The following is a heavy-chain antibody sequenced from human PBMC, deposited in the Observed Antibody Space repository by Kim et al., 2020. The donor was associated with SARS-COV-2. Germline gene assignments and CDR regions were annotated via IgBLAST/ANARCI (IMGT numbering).Heavy chain of an antibody. CDR2: ISSSSSYI. D-gene: IGHD4-17*01. CDR3: ARAPPPTGVTTAQGGY. Sequence: GGSLRLSCAASGFTFSSYSMNWVRQAPGKGLEWVSSISSSSSYIYYADSVKGRFTISRDNAKNSLYLQMNSLRAEDTAVYYCARAPPPTGVTTAQGGYWGQGTLVTVSS. V-gene: IGHV3-21*04. J-gene: IGHJ4*02. CDR1: GFTFSSYS.